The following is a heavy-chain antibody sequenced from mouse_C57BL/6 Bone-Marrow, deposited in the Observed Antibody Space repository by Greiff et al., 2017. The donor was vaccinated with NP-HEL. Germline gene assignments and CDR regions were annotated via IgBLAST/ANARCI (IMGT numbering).Heavy chain of an antibody. CDR2: ISSGSSNI. V-gene: IGHV5-17*01. Sequence: EVQRVESGGGLVKPGGSLKLSCAASGFTFSDYGMHWVRQAPEKGLEWVAYISSGSSNIYYADTVKGRFTISRDNAKNTLFLQMTSLRSEDTAMYYCARPIYDGYTWFAYWGQGTLVTVSA. CDR3: ARPIYDGYTWFAY. J-gene: IGHJ3*01. D-gene: IGHD2-3*01. CDR1: GFTFSDYG.